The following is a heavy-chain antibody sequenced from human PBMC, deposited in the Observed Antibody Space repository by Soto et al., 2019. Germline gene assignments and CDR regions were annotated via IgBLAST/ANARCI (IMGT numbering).Heavy chain of an antibody. J-gene: IGHJ4*02. CDR1: GFTFSSYS. CDR2: SGGDDGTI. V-gene: IGHV3-23*01. D-gene: IGHD3-10*01. CDR3: AKKVNSGPGSQYFDY. Sequence: EVQLLESGGGLVQPGGSLRLSCAASGFTFSSYSMSWVRQAPGKGLEWVSGFRSGGDDGTIYYADSVKGRFTISRDNSKNTLFLQMDSLRAEDTAIYYCAKKVNSGPGSQYFDYWGQGTLVTVSS.